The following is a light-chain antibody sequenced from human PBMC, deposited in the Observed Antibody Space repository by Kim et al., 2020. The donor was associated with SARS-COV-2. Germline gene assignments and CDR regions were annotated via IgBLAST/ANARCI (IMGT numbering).Light chain of an antibody. Sequence: QSALTQPASVSGSPGQSITISCTGTSSDIGSYSLVSWYQQYPGEAPKLMIYEGSKRPSGISPRFSGSKSGNTASLTISNLQAEDEADYYCCSHAGGGTMLFGGGPQLTV. CDR1: SSDIGSYSL. J-gene: IGLJ2*01. CDR3: CSHAGGGTML. CDR2: EGS. V-gene: IGLV2-23*01.